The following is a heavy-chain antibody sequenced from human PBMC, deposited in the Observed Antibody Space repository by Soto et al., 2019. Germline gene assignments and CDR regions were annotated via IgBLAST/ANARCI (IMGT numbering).Heavy chain of an antibody. CDR1: GGSISSYY. D-gene: IGHD3-3*01. Sequence: PSETLSLTCTVSGGSISSYYWSWIRQPPGKGLENVGYIYYSGSTNYNPSLKSRVTISVDTSKNHFSLKLTSVTAADTAVYYCARSTLRFTVGWNYYMDVWGKGTTVTVSS. J-gene: IGHJ6*03. CDR3: ARSTLRFTVGWNYYMDV. CDR2: IYYSGST. V-gene: IGHV4-59*01.